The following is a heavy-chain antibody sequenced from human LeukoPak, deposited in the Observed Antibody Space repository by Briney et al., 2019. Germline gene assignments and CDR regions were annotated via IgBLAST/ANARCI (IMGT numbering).Heavy chain of an antibody. CDR1: GLTLSGYW. D-gene: IGHD5-18*01. CDR2: INGDASST. Sequence: GGSLRLSCAASGLTLSGYWMHWVRQAPGKGLVWVSRINGDASSTRYADSVKGRCTISRNNAKSTLYLQMNSRRVEEKAGYYCARASRNTYGYFEYWAQGTLVRVSS. V-gene: IGHV3-74*01. J-gene: IGHJ4*02. CDR3: ARASRNTYGYFEY.